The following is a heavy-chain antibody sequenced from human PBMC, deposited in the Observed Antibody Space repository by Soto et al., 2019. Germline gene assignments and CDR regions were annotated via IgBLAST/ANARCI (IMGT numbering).Heavy chain of an antibody. CDR1: GYTFTGYY. J-gene: IGHJ4*02. CDR3: ARCGSSTSCPLGVDY. CDR2: ISPKSGGT. V-gene: IGHV1-2*02. Sequence: QVQLVQSGAEVKESGASVKVSCKASGYTFTGYYIHWVRQAPGQGLEWVGEISPKSGGTRYAQKFQGRVTMTRNTSISTAYMELSSLRSEDTAVYDCARCGSSTSCPLGVDYWGQGTLVTVSS. D-gene: IGHD2-2*01.